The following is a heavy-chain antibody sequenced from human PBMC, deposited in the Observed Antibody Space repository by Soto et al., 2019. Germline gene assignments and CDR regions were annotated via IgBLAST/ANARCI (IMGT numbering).Heavy chain of an antibody. J-gene: IGHJ4*02. CDR3: ARDRVTMVRGLLRPSYYFDY. Sequence: TLSLTCTVSGGSISSGDYYWSWIRQHPGKGLEWIGYIYYSGSTYYNPSLKSRVTISVDTSKNQLSLKLNSVTAADTAVYYCARDRVTMVRGLLRPSYYFDYWGQGTLVTVSS. CDR1: GGSISSGDYY. CDR2: IYYSGST. V-gene: IGHV4-31*03. D-gene: IGHD3-10*01.